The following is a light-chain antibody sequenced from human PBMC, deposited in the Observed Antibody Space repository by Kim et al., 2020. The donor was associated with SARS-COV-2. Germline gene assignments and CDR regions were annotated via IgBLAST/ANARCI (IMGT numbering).Light chain of an antibody. V-gene: IGLV3-19*01. CDR2: GKY. CDR1: SLRNYY. Sequence: LGQTVRLTCQGDSLRNYYATWYQRRPGQTPVLVVYGKYNRPSGIPDRFSGSASGNTASLTITGAQAEDEADYYCNSRDSSGDHVVFGGGTQLTVL. CDR3: NSRDSSGDHVV. J-gene: IGLJ3*02.